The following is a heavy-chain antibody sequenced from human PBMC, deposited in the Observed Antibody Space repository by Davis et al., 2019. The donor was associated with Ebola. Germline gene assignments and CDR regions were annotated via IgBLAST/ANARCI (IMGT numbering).Heavy chain of an antibody. Sequence: GESLKISCEASGYSFTSYCIGWVRQMPGKGLEWVGIIYPGDSDIRYSPSFQGHVTISADNSTSTAYLQWSSLKASDTAKYYCARLGVDGYSYYFDYWGQGTLVSVSS. CDR2: IYPGDSDI. V-gene: IGHV5-51*01. CDR1: GYSFTSYC. D-gene: IGHD5-24*01. CDR3: ARLGVDGYSYYFDY. J-gene: IGHJ4*02.